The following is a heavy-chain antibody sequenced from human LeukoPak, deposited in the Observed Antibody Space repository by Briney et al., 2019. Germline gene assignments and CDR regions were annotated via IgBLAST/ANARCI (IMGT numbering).Heavy chain of an antibody. CDR1: GGSISSYY. J-gene: IGHJ6*02. V-gene: IGHV4-59*08. CDR2: IYYSGST. CDR3: ARHGSNKGYYYYGMDV. D-gene: IGHD2-15*01. Sequence: SGTLSLTCTVSGGSISSYYWSWIRQPPEKGLEWVGYIYYSGSTNYNPSLKSRVTISVDTSKNQFSLKLSSVTAADTAVYYCARHGSNKGYYYYGMDVWGQGTTVTVSS.